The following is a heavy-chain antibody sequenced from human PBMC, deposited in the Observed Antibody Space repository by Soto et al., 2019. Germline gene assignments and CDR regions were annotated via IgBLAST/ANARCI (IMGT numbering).Heavy chain of an antibody. J-gene: IGHJ6*02. V-gene: IGHV3-33*01. CDR2: IWKDGSNE. CDR1: GFTFSNYA. CDR3: ARNSNGVDV. Sequence: QVQLVESGGGVVQPGRSLRLSCAASGFTFSNYAMHWVRQSPGKGLEWVSGIWKDGSNEYYADSVKGRFTISRDNSKNTVYLQMSSLRDEDTAVYYCARNSNGVDVWGQGTTVTVSS.